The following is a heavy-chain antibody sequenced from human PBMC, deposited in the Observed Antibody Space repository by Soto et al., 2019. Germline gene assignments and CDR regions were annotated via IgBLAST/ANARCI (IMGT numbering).Heavy chain of an antibody. J-gene: IGHJ4*02. V-gene: IGHV3-48*01. CDR3: AIWFGESPFDY. Sequence: EVQLVESGGGLVQPGGSLRLSCAASGFTFSYYSMNWVRQAPGKGLEWVSYISSSRSTIYYADSVKGRFTISRDNAKNSLYLQMNSLRAEDTAVYYCAIWFGESPFDYWGQGTQVTVSS. CDR2: ISSSRSTI. D-gene: IGHD3-10*01. CDR1: GFTFSYYS.